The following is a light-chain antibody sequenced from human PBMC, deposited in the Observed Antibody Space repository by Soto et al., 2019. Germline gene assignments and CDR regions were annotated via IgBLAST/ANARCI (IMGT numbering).Light chain of an antibody. V-gene: IGKV3-15*01. Sequence: IVLTQSPGTLSLSPGERATLSCRASQSVSSNYLAWYQQKPGQAPRLLIYSASTRATGIPARFSGSGSGTEFTLTINSLQSEDFVVYYCQQYNNWPRTFGQGTKVDIK. CDR2: SAS. J-gene: IGKJ1*01. CDR3: QQYNNWPRT. CDR1: QSVSSN.